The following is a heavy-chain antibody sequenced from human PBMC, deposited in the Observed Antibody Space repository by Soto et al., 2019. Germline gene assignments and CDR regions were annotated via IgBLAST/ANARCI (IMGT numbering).Heavy chain of an antibody. CDR1: RFAFSNYA. J-gene: IGHJ4*02. D-gene: IGHD3-10*01. V-gene: IGHV3-30*18. CDR3: AKDIGWFGEFAFADY. Sequence: QVQLVESGGDVVQPGRSLRLSCAASRFAFSNYAMHWVRQAPGKGLEWVAVIASDGTNKYYADSVKGRFAISRDNSRNTLFLQKNSLRAEDTAVYYCAKDIGWFGEFAFADYWGQGTLVTVSS. CDR2: IASDGTNK.